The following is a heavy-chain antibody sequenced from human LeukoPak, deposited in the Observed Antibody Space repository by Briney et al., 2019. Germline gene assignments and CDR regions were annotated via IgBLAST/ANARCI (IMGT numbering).Heavy chain of an antibody. CDR3: ARYRSGWPNYFDY. V-gene: IGHV4-34*01. J-gene: IGHJ4*02. CDR2: INHSGST. Sequence: SETLSLTCAVYGGSFSGYYWSWIRQPPGKGLEWIGEINHSGSTNYSPSLKSRVTISVDTSKNQFSLKLSSVTAADTAVYYCARYRSGWPNYFDYWGQGTLVTVSS. CDR1: GGSFSGYY. D-gene: IGHD6-19*01.